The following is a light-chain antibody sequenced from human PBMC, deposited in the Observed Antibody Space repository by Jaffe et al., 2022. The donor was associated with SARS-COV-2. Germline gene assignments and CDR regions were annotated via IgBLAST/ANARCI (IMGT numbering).Light chain of an antibody. V-gene: IGLV2-14*03. Sequence: QSALTQPASVSGSLGQSITISCTGTSSDVGGHNYVSWYQQHPGRAPKLMIYDVTNRPSGVSNRFSGSKSGNTASLTISGLQAEDEADYYCSSYTSSSTLGIFGGGTELTVL. CDR1: SSDVGGHNY. CDR2: DVT. J-gene: IGLJ2*01. CDR3: SSYTSSSTLGI.